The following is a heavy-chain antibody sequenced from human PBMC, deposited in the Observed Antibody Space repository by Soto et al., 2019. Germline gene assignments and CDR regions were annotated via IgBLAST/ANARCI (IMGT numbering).Heavy chain of an antibody. CDR2: IYPGDSDT. CDR1: GYSFTSYW. V-gene: IGHV5-51*01. Sequence: GESLKISCKGSGYSFTSYWIGWVRQMPGKGLEWMGIIYPGDSDTRYSPSFQGQVTISADKSISTAYLQWSSLKASDTAMYYCARQIRGVTGDLWFDPWGQGTLVTVSS. D-gene: IGHD7-27*01. CDR3: ARQIRGVTGDLWFDP. J-gene: IGHJ5*02.